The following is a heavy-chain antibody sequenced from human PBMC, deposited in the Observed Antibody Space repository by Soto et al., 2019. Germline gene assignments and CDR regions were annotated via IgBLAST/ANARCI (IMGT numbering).Heavy chain of an antibody. D-gene: IGHD6-19*01. CDR3: ARESSGIAVANYYYYYMDV. Sequence: QVQLVQSGAEVKKPGASVKVSCKASGYTFTSYGISWVRQAPGQGLEWMGWLSAYNGNTNYAQKLQGRVTMTTDTSTSTAYMELRSLRSDDTAVYYCARESSGIAVANYYYYYMDVWGKGTTVTVSS. CDR1: GYTFTSYG. J-gene: IGHJ6*03. CDR2: LSAYNGNT. V-gene: IGHV1-18*01.